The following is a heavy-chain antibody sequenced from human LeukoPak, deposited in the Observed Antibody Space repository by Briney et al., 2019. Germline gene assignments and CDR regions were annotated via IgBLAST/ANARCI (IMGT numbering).Heavy chain of an antibody. Sequence: GGSLRLSCAASGFTFSSYAMSWVRQAPGKGLEWVAFIRYDGSDKYYADSVKGRFTISRDNSKNTLYLQMNSLRAEDTAVYYCAGDKTTGGWYEFDYWGQGTLVTVSS. CDR3: AGDKTTGGWYEFDY. D-gene: IGHD6-19*01. CDR2: IRYDGSDK. J-gene: IGHJ4*02. V-gene: IGHV3-30*02. CDR1: GFTFSSYA.